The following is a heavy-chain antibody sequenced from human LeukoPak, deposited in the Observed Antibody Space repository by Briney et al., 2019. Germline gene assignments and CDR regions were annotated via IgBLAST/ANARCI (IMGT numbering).Heavy chain of an antibody. J-gene: IGHJ4*02. CDR1: GFTFSNAW. CDR3: TPRVDTAPFDY. D-gene: IGHD5-18*01. Sequence: GGSLRLSCAASGFTFSNAWMSWIRQAPGRELEWVGLIKSKIDGGTVDYGAPVKGRFTISRDDSKNTLYLQMNSLNTEDTAVYYCTPRVDTAPFDYWGQGTLVTVSS. CDR2: IKSKIDGGTV. V-gene: IGHV3-15*01.